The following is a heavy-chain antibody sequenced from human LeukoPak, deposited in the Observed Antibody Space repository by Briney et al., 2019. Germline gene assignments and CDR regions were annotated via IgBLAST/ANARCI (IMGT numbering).Heavy chain of an antibody. J-gene: IGHJ4*02. D-gene: IGHD3-22*01. CDR1: GFTFSSYG. Sequence: PGGSLRLSCAASGFTFSSYGMHWVRQAPGKGLEWVAVIWYDGSNKYYADSVEGRFTISRDNSKNTLYLQMNSLRAEDTAVYYCARDLSPMIPSYYFDYWGQGTLVTVSS. V-gene: IGHV3-33*01. CDR3: ARDLSPMIPSYYFDY. CDR2: IWYDGSNK.